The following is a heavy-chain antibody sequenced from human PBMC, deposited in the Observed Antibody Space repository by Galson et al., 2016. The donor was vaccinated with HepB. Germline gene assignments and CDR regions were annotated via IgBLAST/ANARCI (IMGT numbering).Heavy chain of an antibody. V-gene: IGHV3-7*03. CDR3: ARDRPGIGAAGTLFDN. CDR2: IKQDGSLK. Sequence: SLRLSCAASGFTFNTHWMTWVRQAPGKGLEWVANIKQDGSLKYFLDSVKGRFIISRDNARSSFHLQTNSLRPEDTAVYYCARDRPGIGAAGTLFDNWGQGTLVAVSS. J-gene: IGHJ4*02. D-gene: IGHD6-13*01. CDR1: GFTFNTHW.